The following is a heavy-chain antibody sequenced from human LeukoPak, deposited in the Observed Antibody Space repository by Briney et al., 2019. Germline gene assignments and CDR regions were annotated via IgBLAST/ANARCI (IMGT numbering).Heavy chain of an antibody. V-gene: IGHV4-59*01. CDR2: IYYSGST. Sequence: SETLSLPCTVSDGPISTYYWTWLRQPPGKGLEWIGYIYYSGSTNYNPSLKSRVTISVDTSKNQFSPKLISVTAADTAVYYCARVYGGGYDFRGAFDIWGQGTMVTVSS. J-gene: IGHJ3*02. CDR3: ARVYGGGYDFRGAFDI. D-gene: IGHD5-12*01. CDR1: DGPISTYY.